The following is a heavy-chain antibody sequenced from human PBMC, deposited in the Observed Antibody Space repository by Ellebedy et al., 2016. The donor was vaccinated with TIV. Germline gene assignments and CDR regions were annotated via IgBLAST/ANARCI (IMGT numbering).Heavy chain of an antibody. Sequence: AASVKVSCKASGGNFSSYAISWVRQAPGQGLKWMGGIIPIFGTANYAQKFQGRVTITADESTSTAYMELSSLRSEDTAVYYCARVKPSSSWYHDAFDIWGQGTMVTVSS. J-gene: IGHJ3*02. CDR3: ARVKPSSSWYHDAFDI. V-gene: IGHV1-69*13. D-gene: IGHD6-13*01. CDR2: IIPIFGTA. CDR1: GGNFSSYA.